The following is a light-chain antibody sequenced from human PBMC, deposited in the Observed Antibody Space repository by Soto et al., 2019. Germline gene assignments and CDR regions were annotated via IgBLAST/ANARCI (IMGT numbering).Light chain of an antibody. V-gene: IGKV3-15*01. CDR1: QSVGSS. CDR3: QQYSNWPPIT. CDR2: GAS. Sequence: EIVMTQSPATVSVSPGERATLSCRATQSVGSSLAWYQQKPGQAHRLLIYGASTRASGIPARFSGSGSGTDFTLTISSLQSEYFAVYYCQQYSNWPPITFGQGTRLEIK. J-gene: IGKJ5*01.